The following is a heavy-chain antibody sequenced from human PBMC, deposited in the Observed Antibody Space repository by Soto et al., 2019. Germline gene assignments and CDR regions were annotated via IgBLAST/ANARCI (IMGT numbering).Heavy chain of an antibody. J-gene: IGHJ3*02. V-gene: IGHV4-31*03. CDR2: IYYSGNT. D-gene: IGHD4-17*01. CDR3: ARDPIPTDYGDYRDAFDI. Sequence: SETLSLTCTVSGGSISSGNYYWAWIRQHPGKGLEWIGYIYYSGNTYYNPSLKSRVTISVDTSKNQFSPKLTSVTAADTAIYYCARDPIPTDYGDYRDAFDIWGQGTMVTVSS. CDR1: GGSISSGNYY.